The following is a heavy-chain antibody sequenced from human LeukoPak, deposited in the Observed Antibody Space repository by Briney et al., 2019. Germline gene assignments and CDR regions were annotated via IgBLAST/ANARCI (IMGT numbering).Heavy chain of an antibody. Sequence: GGSLRLSCAASGFTFGSYWMSWVRQAPGKGLEWVASIKPDGSEKYYVDSVKGRFTISRDSAKNSLYLQMNTLRAEDTAVYYCARDRGSSGWYEFDYWGQGTLVTVSS. CDR3: ARDRGSSGWYEFDY. D-gene: IGHD6-19*01. J-gene: IGHJ4*02. CDR2: IKPDGSEK. V-gene: IGHV3-7*01. CDR1: GFTFGSYW.